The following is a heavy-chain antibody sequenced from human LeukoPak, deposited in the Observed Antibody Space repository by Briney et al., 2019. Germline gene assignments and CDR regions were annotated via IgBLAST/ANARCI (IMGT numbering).Heavy chain of an antibody. J-gene: IGHJ6*03. D-gene: IGHD3-16*01. V-gene: IGHV3-30*02. Sequence: GGSLRLSCAASGFTFSSYGMHWVRQAPGKGLEWVAFIRYDGSNKYYADSVKGRFIISRDNSENTVYLQMNSLRAEDTAIYYCAKSAVASFTYYYYYMDVWGKGTTVRVSS. CDR1: GFTFSSYG. CDR2: IRYDGSNK. CDR3: AKSAVASFTYYYYYMDV.